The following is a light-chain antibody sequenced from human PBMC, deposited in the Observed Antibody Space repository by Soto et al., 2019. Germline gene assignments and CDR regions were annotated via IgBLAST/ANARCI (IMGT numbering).Light chain of an antibody. CDR2: EVS. CDR3: SSYTSSATRV. V-gene: IGLV2-14*01. Sequence: QSALTQPASVSGSPGQSITISCTGTSSDVGGYNYVSWYQQHPGKAPKLMIYEVSNRPSGVSNRFSGFKSANTASLTISGLQTENEADYYCSSYTSSATRVFSGGTKLTAL. CDR1: SSDVGGYNY. J-gene: IGLJ3*02.